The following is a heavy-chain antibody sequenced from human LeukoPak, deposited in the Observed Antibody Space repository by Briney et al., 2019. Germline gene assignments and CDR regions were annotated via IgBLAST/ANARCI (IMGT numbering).Heavy chain of an antibody. CDR3: AKQYVNC. CDR1: GGSISNDY. V-gene: IGHV4-59*01. CDR2: IYRGGTT. D-gene: IGHD1/OR15-1a*01. J-gene: IGHJ4*02. Sequence: SETLSLTCAVSGGSISNDYWNWIRQPPGKGLEWIGYIYRGGTTNYNPSLKGRVAISVDTSKNQFSLRLSSVTAADTAVYYCAKQYVNCWGQGTLVTVSS.